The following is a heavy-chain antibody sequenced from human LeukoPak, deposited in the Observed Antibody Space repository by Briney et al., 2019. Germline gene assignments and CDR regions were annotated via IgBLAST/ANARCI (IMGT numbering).Heavy chain of an antibody. CDR3: ARSPRYYYDSSGYYDYLDY. CDR1: GVSISSGGYY. Sequence: PSQTLSLTCTVSGVSISSGGYYWSWIRQHPGKGLEWIGYIYYSGGTYYNPSLKSRVTISVDTSKNQFSLKLSSVTAADTAVYYCARSPRYYYDSSGYYDYLDYWGQGTLVTVSS. V-gene: IGHV4-31*03. J-gene: IGHJ4*02. D-gene: IGHD3-22*01. CDR2: IYYSGGT.